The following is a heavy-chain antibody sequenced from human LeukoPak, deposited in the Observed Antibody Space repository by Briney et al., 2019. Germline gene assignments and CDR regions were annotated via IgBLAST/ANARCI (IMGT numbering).Heavy chain of an antibody. CDR1: GFTFSTYA. J-gene: IGHJ4*02. CDR2: ISSSGSTI. V-gene: IGHV3-48*03. CDR3: ARENNRNDPRVDY. Sequence: GGSLRLSCAASGFTFSTYAMTWVRQAPGKGLEWVSYISSSGSTIYYADSVKGRFTISRDNAKNSLFLQMNSLRAEDTAVYYCARENNRNDPRVDYWGQGTLVTVSS. D-gene: IGHD1-20*01.